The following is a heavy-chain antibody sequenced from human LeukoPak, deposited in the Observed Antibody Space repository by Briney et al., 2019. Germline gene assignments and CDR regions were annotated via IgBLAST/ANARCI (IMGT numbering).Heavy chain of an antibody. CDR1: GFTFSSYG. V-gene: IGHV3-33*01. CDR3: ARSLPKLRNYYYGMDV. Sequence: GGSLRLSCAASGFTFSSYGMHWVRQAPGKGLEWVAVIWYDGSNKYYADSVKGRFTISRGNSKNTLYLQMNSLRAEDTAVYYCARSLPKLRNYYYGMDVWGQGTTVTVSS. J-gene: IGHJ6*02. D-gene: IGHD4-23*01. CDR2: IWYDGSNK.